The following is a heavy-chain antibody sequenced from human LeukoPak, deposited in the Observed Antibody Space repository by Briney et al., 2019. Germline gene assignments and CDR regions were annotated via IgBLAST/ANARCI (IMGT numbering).Heavy chain of an antibody. Sequence: ASVKVSCKASGYTFTSYGINWVRQAPGQGLEWMGWISAYNGNTNYAQKLQGRVTMTTDTSTSTAYMELRSLRSDDTAVYYCERWAIGAAVPSGGGDYWGQGTLVTVSS. CDR2: ISAYNGNT. CDR3: ERWAIGAAVPSGGGDY. CDR1: GYTFTSYG. D-gene: IGHD3-16*01. V-gene: IGHV1-18*01. J-gene: IGHJ4*02.